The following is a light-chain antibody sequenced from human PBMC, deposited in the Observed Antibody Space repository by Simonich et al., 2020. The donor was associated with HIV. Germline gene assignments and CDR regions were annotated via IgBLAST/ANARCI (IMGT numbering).Light chain of an antibody. CDR2: CAS. CDR1: QSLLYNPYNKNY. CDR3: QQYYTTPYT. Sequence: DIVMTQSPDSLAVSLGERATINCMSSQSLLYNPYNKNYFAWDQQKPRQPPQLLIYCASTREPGVPDRFRGSGSGTHVTLTINSLQAEDVAVYYCQQYYTTPYTFGRGTKLEIK. V-gene: IGKV4-1*01. J-gene: IGKJ2*01.